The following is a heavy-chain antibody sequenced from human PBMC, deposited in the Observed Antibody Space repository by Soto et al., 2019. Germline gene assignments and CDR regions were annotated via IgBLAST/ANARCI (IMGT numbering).Heavy chain of an antibody. CDR1: GGSISSSSYY. V-gene: IGHV4-39*01. CDR2: IYYSGST. D-gene: IGHD3-3*01. CDR3: ARRFYKITFFGGVIPYYFDY. J-gene: IGHJ4*02. Sequence: PSETLSPTCTVSGGSISSSSYYWGWIRQPPGKGLEWIGSIYYSGSTYYNPSLKSRVTISVDTSKNQYSLKLSSVTAADTAVYYCARRFYKITFFGGVIPYYFDYGGQGTLVTVPS.